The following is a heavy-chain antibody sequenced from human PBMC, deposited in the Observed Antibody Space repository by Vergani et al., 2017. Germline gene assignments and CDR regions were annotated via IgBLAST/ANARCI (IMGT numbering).Heavy chain of an antibody. CDR1: GFTFNHYA. D-gene: IGHD5-12*01. J-gene: IGHJ6*02. CDR2: ISGSGGST. CDR3: AKAKPRNSGYDYLYNYHAMDD. V-gene: IGHV3-23*01. Sequence: EVQLLESGGDLVQPGGSLRLSCAASGFTFNHYAMNWVRQAPGKGLEWVSGISGSGGSTYYAGSVKGRFTISRDSSKNTLYLQMNSLSAGDTAVYYCAKAKPRNSGYDYLYNYHAMDDWGQGTTVTVSS.